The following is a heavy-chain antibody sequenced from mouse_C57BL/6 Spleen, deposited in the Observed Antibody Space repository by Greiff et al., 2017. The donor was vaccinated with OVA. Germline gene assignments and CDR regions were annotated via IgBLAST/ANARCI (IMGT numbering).Heavy chain of an antibody. J-gene: IGHJ3*01. CDR1: GYAFTNYL. CDR2: INPGSGGT. D-gene: IGHD3-2*02. V-gene: IGHV1-54*01. CDR3: ARSEAGSAWFDY. Sequence: QVHVKQSGAELVRPGTSVKVSCKASGYAFTNYLIEWVKQRPGQGLEWIGVINPGSGGTNYNEKFKGKATLTADKSSSTAYMQLSSLTSEDSAVYFCARSEAGSAWFDYWGQGTLVTVSA.